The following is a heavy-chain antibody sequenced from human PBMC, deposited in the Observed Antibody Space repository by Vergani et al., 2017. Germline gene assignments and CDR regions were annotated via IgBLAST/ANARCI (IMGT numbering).Heavy chain of an antibody. D-gene: IGHD1-26*01. CDR3: VKDAGSYENFFDS. V-gene: IGHV3-23*01. Sequence: EVQLLESGGSLKQPGGSVRLSCAASGFTFSTYAMHWVRQAPGKGLELVSALTGGGGSTYYADSFKGRFIISRDNSMDTLYLQMNSLRPEDTATYYCVKDAGSYENFFDSWGQGTLVTVSS. CDR1: GFTFSTYA. CDR2: LTGGGGST. J-gene: IGHJ4*02.